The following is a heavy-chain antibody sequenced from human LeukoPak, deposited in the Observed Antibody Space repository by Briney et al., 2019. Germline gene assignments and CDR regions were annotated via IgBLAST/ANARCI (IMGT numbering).Heavy chain of an antibody. D-gene: IGHD1-26*01. V-gene: IGHV3-23*01. CDR1: GFTFNTYA. CDR2: IYTTHFT. CDR3: AKDYLKGNGIYDAFDV. Sequence: PGGSLRLSCAASGFTFNTYAMSWVRQAPGKGLEWVSTIYTTHFTYHADSVKGRFTVPRDDSKNTLYLQMNSLRAEDTALYYCAKDYLKGNGIYDAFDVWGQGTMVTVSS. J-gene: IGHJ3*01.